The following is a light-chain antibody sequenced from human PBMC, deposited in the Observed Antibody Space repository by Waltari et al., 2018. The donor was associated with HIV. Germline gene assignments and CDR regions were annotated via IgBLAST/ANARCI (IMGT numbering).Light chain of an antibody. Sequence: EIVLTQSPATLSLSPGERATLSCRASQSVSSSLAWYQQKPGQAPRLLIYDASNSATGIPARFSGSGSGTDFTLTISSLEPEDIAVYYCQRRSNPFTFGPGTKVDIK. J-gene: IGKJ3*01. V-gene: IGKV3-11*01. CDR2: DAS. CDR3: QRRSNPFT. CDR1: QSVSSS.